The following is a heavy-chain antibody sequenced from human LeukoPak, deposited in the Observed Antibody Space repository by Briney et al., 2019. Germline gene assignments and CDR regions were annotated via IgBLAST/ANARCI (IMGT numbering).Heavy chain of an antibody. V-gene: IGHV3-53*01. D-gene: IGHD5-24*01. Sequence: GGSLRLSCAASGFTVSSNYMSWVRQAPGKGLEWVSVIYSGGSTYYADSVKGRFTISRDNSKNTLYLQMNSLRAEDTAVYYCARDATRDGYNFIGYWGQGTLVTVSS. J-gene: IGHJ4*02. CDR2: IYSGGST. CDR1: GFTVSSNY. CDR3: ARDATRDGYNFIGY.